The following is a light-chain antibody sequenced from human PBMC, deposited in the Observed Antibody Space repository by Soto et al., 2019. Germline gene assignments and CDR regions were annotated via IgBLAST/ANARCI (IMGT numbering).Light chain of an antibody. CDR1: QSITHN. Sequence: EIVMTQSPATLSVSPGQRATLSCRASQSITHNNLAWYQQKPGQAPRLLIYGASSRATGVPPRFSGSGSGTEFTLTISSLQSEDFALYYCQQYSNWPRGTFGQGTKLQIK. CDR2: GAS. CDR3: QQYSNWPRGT. V-gene: IGKV3-15*01. J-gene: IGKJ2*01.